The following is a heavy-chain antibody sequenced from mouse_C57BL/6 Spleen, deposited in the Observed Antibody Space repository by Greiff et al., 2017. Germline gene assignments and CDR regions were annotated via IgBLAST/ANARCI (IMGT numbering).Heavy chain of an antibody. CDR2: IDPSDSYT. D-gene: IGHD1-1*01. V-gene: IGHV1-50*01. J-gene: IGHJ3*01. Sequence: VQLQQPGAELVKPGASVKLSCKASGYTFTSYWMQWVKQRPGQGLEWIGEIDPSDSYTNYNQKFKGKATLTVDTSSSTAYMQLSSLTSEDSAVYYCARQCYYGSSYGFAYWGQGTLVTVSA. CDR1: GYTFTSYW. CDR3: ARQCYYGSSYGFAY.